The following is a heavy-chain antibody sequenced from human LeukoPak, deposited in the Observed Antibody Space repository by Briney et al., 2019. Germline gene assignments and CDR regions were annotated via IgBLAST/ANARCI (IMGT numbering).Heavy chain of an antibody. J-gene: IGHJ4*02. CDR3: ATEGRSTTPGY. V-gene: IGHV3-33*01. CDR2: IWDDGSTK. Sequence: GRSLRLSCAASGFTFSSYGMHWVRQAPGKGLEWVAIIWDDGSTKFYADSVKGRFTISRDNSKNTLFLQMNSLRAEDTSVYYCATEGRSTTPGYWGQGTLVIVSS. CDR1: GFTFSSYG. D-gene: IGHD6-13*01.